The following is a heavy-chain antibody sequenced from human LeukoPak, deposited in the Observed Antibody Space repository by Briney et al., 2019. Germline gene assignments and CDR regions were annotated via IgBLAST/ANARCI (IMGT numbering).Heavy chain of an antibody. D-gene: IGHD3-10*01. Sequence: GGSLRLSCAASGFTFSSYEMNWVHQAPGKGLEWVSYISSSGSTIYYADSVKGRFTISRDNAKNSLYLQMNSLRAEDTAVYFCARDYYGSAWDAFDVWGQGTMVTVSS. J-gene: IGHJ3*01. CDR3: ARDYYGSAWDAFDV. CDR2: ISSSGSTI. V-gene: IGHV3-48*03. CDR1: GFTFSSYE.